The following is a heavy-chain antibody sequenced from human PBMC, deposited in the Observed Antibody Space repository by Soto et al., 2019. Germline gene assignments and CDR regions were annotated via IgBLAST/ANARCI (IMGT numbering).Heavy chain of an antibody. CDR2: IKQDGSEK. J-gene: IGHJ4*02. D-gene: IGHD6-13*01. Sequence: GGSLRLSCAASGFTFSSYWMSWVRQAPGKGLEWVANIKQDGSEKYYVDSVKGRFTISRDNAKNSLYLQMNSLKAEDTAVYFFSGDEQLVINSFIYWGQGTRVTVSS. V-gene: IGHV3-7*01. CDR1: GFTFSSYW. CDR3: SGDEQLVINSFIY.